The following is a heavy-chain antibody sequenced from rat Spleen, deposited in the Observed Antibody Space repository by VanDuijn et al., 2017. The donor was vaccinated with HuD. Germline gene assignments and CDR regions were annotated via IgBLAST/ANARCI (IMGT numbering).Heavy chain of an antibody. J-gene: IGHJ3*01. CDR1: GFIFSDHY. Sequence: EVQLVESDGGLVQPGRSLKLSCAASGFIFSDHYVAWVRQAPTKGLEWVASISFDGSSTNYRDSVKGRFTISRDNANNTLYLQMDSLRSDDTATYYCTTVTYWGQGTLVTVSS. CDR3: TTVTY. V-gene: IGHV5-29*01. CDR2: ISFDGSST.